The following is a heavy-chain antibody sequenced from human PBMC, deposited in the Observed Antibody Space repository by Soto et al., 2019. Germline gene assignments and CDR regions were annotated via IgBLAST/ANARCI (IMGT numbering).Heavy chain of an antibody. CDR2: IIPIFGTA. D-gene: IGHD5-18*01. CDR3: ANTGYSYGLIAV. V-gene: IGHV1-69*13. CDR1: GGTFSSYA. J-gene: IGHJ6*02. Sequence: ASVKVSCKASGGTFSSYAISWVRQAPGQGLEWMGGIIPIFGTANYAQKFQGRVTITADESTSTDYMELSSLRSEDTAVYYCANTGYSYGLIAVWGQGTTVTGSS.